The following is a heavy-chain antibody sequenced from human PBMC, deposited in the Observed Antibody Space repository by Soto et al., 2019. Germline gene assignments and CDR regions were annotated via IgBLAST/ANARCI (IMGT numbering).Heavy chain of an antibody. Sequence: GVSVQVSCKASGVTFSSYTSSWVRQAPGQGREWMGRIIPILSIANYAQKFQGRVTITADKYTSTAYMELSSLRSEDTAVYYCARYPFSQYSGYDFEADAFDIWGQGTMVTVSS. CDR1: GVTFSSYT. D-gene: IGHD5-12*01. V-gene: IGHV1-69*02. CDR3: ARYPFSQYSGYDFEADAFDI. CDR2: IIPILSIA. J-gene: IGHJ3*02.